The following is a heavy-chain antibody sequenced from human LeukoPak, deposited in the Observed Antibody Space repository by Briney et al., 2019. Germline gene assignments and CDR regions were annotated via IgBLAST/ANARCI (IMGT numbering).Heavy chain of an antibody. CDR3: ASSGSYFDGGRGWFDP. Sequence: ASVKVSCKASGYTFTGYYMRWVRRAPGQGLEWMGWINPNSGSTSYAQKFQGRVTMTRDTSTSTVYMELSSLRSEDTAVYYCASSGSYFDGGRGWFDPWGQGTLVTVSS. D-gene: IGHD1-26*01. V-gene: IGHV1-46*01. CDR2: INPNSGST. J-gene: IGHJ5*02. CDR1: GYTFTGYY.